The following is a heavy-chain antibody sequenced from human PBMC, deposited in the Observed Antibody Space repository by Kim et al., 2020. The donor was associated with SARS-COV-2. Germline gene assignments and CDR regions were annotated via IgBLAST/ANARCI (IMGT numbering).Heavy chain of an antibody. CDR3: ARRYSNYWYFDL. Sequence: NHNPSLKSRITMSVDTSKNQFSLRLNSGTAADAAMYYCARRYSNYWYFDLWGRGTLVTVSS. D-gene: IGHD4-4*01. V-gene: IGHV4-59*08. J-gene: IGHJ2*01.